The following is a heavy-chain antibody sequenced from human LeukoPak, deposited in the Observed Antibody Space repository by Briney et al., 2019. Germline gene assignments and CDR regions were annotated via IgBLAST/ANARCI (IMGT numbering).Heavy chain of an antibody. J-gene: IGHJ4*02. Sequence: GGSLTLSCAVSGITLSNYAMSWVRQAPGKGLEWVSAISGSGGSTYYADSVKGRFTISRDNSKNTLYLQMNSLRAEDTAVYYCAKNTRADCTNGICYFDYWGQGTLVTVSS. CDR1: GITLSNYA. CDR3: AKNTRADCTNGICYFDY. CDR2: ISGSGGST. D-gene: IGHD2-8*01. V-gene: IGHV3-23*01.